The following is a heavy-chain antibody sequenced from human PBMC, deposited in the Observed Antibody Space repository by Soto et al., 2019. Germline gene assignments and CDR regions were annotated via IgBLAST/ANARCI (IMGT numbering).Heavy chain of an antibody. D-gene: IGHD3-9*01. CDR3: ARDLGSRNYDILTGYDY. CDR2: INAGNGNT. Sequence: ASVKVSCKASGYAFTSYAMHWVRQATGQRLEWMGWINAGNGNTKYSQKFQGRVTITRDTSASTAYMELSSLRSEDTAVYYCARDLGSRNYDILTGYDYWGQGTLVTVSS. J-gene: IGHJ4*02. CDR1: GYAFTSYA. V-gene: IGHV1-3*01.